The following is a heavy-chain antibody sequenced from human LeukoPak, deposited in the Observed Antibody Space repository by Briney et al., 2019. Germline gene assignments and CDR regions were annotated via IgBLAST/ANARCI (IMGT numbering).Heavy chain of an antibody. CDR3: ARDSDSYWYFDL. D-gene: IGHD3-22*01. Sequence: SETLSLTCAVSGYSISSGYYWGWIRQPPGKGLEWIGSIYHSGSTYYNPSLKSRVTISVDTSKNQFSLKLSSVTAADTAVYYCARDSDSYWYFDLWGRGTLVTVSS. CDR2: IYHSGST. CDR1: GYSISSGYY. V-gene: IGHV4-38-2*02. J-gene: IGHJ2*01.